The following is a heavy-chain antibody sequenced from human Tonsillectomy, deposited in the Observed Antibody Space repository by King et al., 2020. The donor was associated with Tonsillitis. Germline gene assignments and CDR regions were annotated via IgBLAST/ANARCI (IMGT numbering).Heavy chain of an antibody. CDR3: AKDRRYYDFWSGPDGMDV. J-gene: IGHJ6*02. D-gene: IGHD3-3*01. V-gene: IGHV3-30*18. CDR2: XSXDGXXK. Sequence: VQLVESGGGVVQPGRSLRLSCAASGFTFSSYGMHWVRQAPGKGLEWVAXXSXDGXXKYYADSVKGRFTISRDXSKNTLYLQMNXLRAEDTAVYYCAKDRRYYDFWSGPDGMDVWGQGTTVTVSS. CDR1: GFTFSSYG.